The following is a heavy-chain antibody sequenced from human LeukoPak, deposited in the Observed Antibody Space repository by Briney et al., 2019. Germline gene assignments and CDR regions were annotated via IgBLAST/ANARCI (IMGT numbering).Heavy chain of an antibody. CDR1: GFTFSSYG. V-gene: IGHV3-23*01. CDR3: AKDRLQGGSFDY. Sequence: GGTLRLSCAASGFTFSSYGMSWVRQAPGKGLEWVSAISGSGGSTYYADSVKVRFTISRDNSKDTLYLQMNSLRAEDTAVYYCAKDRLQGGSFDYWGQGSLVTVSS. D-gene: IGHD3-16*01. CDR2: ISGSGGST. J-gene: IGHJ4*02.